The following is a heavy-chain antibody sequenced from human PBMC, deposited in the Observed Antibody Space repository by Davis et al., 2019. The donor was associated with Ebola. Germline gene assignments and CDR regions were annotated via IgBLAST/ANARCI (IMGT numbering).Heavy chain of an antibody. CDR2: IYYSGST. Sequence: SETLSLTCTVSGGSISSYYWSWIRQPPGKGLEWIGYIYYSGSTNYNPSLKSRVTISVDTSKNQFSLKLSSVTAADTAVYYCARGVLWFGDSPEYYFDYWGQGTLVTVSS. D-gene: IGHD3-10*01. V-gene: IGHV4-59*01. CDR1: GGSISSYY. CDR3: ARGVLWFGDSPEYYFDY. J-gene: IGHJ4*02.